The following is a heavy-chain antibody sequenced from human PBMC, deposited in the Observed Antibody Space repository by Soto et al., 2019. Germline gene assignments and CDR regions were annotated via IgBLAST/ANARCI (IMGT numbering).Heavy chain of an antibody. J-gene: IGHJ6*02. Sequence: SETLSLTCTVSGGSISSSSYYWGWIRQPPGKGLEWIGSIYYSGSTYYNPSLKSRVTISVDTSKNQFSLKLSSGTAADTAVYYCARLGYYYGMDVWGQGTTVTVSS. V-gene: IGHV4-39*01. CDR1: GGSISSSSYY. CDR3: ARLGYYYGMDV. CDR2: IYYSGST.